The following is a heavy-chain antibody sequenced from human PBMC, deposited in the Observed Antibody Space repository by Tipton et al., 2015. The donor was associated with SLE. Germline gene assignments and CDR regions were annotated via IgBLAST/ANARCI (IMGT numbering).Heavy chain of an antibody. V-gene: IGHV3-74*01. CDR2: INPDGSDT. D-gene: IGHD7-27*01. CDR3: ARYNWGSRLDC. CDR1: GFTFSTSW. J-gene: IGHJ4*02. Sequence: SLRLSCAASGFTFSTSWMYWVRQDPGKGLVWVSRINPDGSDTSHADSVKGRFIISRDNAKNTLYLQMNSLKDEDTGIYYCARYNWGSRLDCWGQGALVTVSS.